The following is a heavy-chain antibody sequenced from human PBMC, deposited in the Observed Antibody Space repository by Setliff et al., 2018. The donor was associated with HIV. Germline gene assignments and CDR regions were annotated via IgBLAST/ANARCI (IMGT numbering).Heavy chain of an antibody. CDR3: ARDPYCPNTCYEDFTFDS. CDR1: GGSISNSNYF. D-gene: IGHD2-8*01. CDR2: AGSADYGGNA. J-gene: IGHJ4*02. Sequence: SSETLSLTCTLSGGSISNSNYFWDWIRQPPGKGLAWIGSAGSADYGGNAYYNPSLKSRLTISLDTYKNQFSLQVTSVTAADTAVYYCARDPYCPNTCYEDFTFDSWGQGTLVTVSS. V-gene: IGHV4-39*07.